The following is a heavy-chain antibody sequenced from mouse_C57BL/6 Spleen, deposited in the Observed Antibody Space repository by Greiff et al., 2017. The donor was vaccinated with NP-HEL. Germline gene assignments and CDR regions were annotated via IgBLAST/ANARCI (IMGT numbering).Heavy chain of an antibody. CDR1: GYTFTSYG. Sequence: QVQLQQSGAELARPGASVKLSCKASGYTFTSYGISWVKQRTGQGLEWIGEIYPRSGNTYYNEKFKGKATLTADKSSSTAYMALRSLTSEDSAVYFCARSDYDYGSSPYAIDYWGQGTSVTVSS. J-gene: IGHJ4*01. CDR3: ARSDYDYGSSPYAIDY. CDR2: IYPRSGNT. D-gene: IGHD1-1*01. V-gene: IGHV1-81*01.